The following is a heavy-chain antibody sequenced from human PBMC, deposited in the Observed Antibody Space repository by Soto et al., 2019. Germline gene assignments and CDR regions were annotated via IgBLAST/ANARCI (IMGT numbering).Heavy chain of an antibody. D-gene: IGHD4-17*01. V-gene: IGHV3-9*01. CDR2: ISRDSRSI. CDR1: GFRFDDYG. CDR3: VKDALTTVAYYFDY. J-gene: IGHJ4*02. Sequence: PGGSLRLSCEVSGFRFDDYGMHWVRQAPGKGLEWIAGISRDSRSISYGASMKGRFTISRDNAKNSLYLQLNSLRADDTAFYCCVKDALTTVAYYFDYWGQGALVTVSS.